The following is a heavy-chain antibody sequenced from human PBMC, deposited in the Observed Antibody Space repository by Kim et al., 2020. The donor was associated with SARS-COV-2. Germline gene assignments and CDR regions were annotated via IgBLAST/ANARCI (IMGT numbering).Heavy chain of an antibody. V-gene: IGHV3-64D*06. D-gene: IGHD6-13*01. CDR3: VKAGILWAAAGTHNWFDP. CDR1: GFTFSGFA. J-gene: IGHJ5*02. CDR2: ISSNGGNT. Sequence: GGSLRLSCSASGFTFSGFAMHWVRQAPGKGLEYVSTISSNGGNTYYADSLKGRFTISRDNSKNTLYLRMTSLRPEDTAVYYCVKAGILWAAAGTHNWFDPWGQGTLVTVSS.